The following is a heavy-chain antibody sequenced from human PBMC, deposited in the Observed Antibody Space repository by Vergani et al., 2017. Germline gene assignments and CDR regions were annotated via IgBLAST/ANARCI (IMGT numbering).Heavy chain of an antibody. D-gene: IGHD3-22*01. CDR1: GYTFTSYY. V-gene: IGHV1-46*01. Sequence: QVQLVQSGAAVKKPGASVKVSCKASGYTFTSYYMPWVRQAPGQGLEWMGIINPSGGSTSYAQKFQGRVTITADKSTSTAYMELSSLRSEDTAVYYCARGQNYYDSSGYYYYYYGMDVWGQGTTVTVSS. CDR2: INPSGGST. CDR3: ARGQNYYDSSGYYYYYYGMDV. J-gene: IGHJ6*02.